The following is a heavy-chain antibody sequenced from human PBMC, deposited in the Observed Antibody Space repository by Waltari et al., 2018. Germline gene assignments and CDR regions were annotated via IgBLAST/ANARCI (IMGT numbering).Heavy chain of an antibody. V-gene: IGHV4-38-2*01. J-gene: IGHJ4*02. D-gene: IGHD3-22*01. Sequence: QVQLQESGPGLVKPSETLSLTCAVSGYSISSGYYWGWIRQPPGKGLEWIGSIYHSGSTYYNPSLKSRVTISVDTSKNQFSLKLSSVTAADTAVYYCARLGRGYYYDSSGYADWGQGTLVTVSS. CDR3: ARLGRGYYYDSSGYAD. CDR1: GYSISSGYY. CDR2: IYHSGST.